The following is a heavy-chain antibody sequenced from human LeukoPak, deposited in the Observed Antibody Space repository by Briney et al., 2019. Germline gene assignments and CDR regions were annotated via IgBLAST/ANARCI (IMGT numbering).Heavy chain of an antibody. Sequence: SETLSLTCTVSGGSISSYYWSWIRQPPGKGLEWIGYIYYSGSTNYNPSLKSRVTISVDTSKNQFSLKLSSVTAADTAVYYCARHRSSRGFDYWGQGTLVTVSS. V-gene: IGHV4-59*08. CDR1: GGSISSYY. CDR3: ARHRSSRGFDY. CDR2: IYYSGST. D-gene: IGHD6-6*01. J-gene: IGHJ4*02.